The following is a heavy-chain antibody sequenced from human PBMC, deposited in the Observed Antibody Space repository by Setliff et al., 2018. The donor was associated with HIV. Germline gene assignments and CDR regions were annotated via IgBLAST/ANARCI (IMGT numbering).Heavy chain of an antibody. D-gene: IGHD3-22*01. CDR1: GGSINTYY. J-gene: IGHJ4*02. V-gene: IGHV4-4*07. CDR3: ARHVARFDYDTGGYYVSHFDY. Sequence: PSETLSLTCTVSGGSINTYYWSWIRQPAGKGLEWIGRFYTSGSTNYNPSLKSRVTMSVETSKNQFSVRLSSVSAADTAVYFCARHVARFDYDTGGYYVSHFDYWGQGTQVTVSS. CDR2: FYTSGST.